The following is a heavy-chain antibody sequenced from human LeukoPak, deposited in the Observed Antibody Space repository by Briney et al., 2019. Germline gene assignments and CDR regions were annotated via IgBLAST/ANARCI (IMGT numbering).Heavy chain of an antibody. CDR1: GFTFSSYG. J-gene: IGHJ4*02. D-gene: IGHD6-6*01. Sequence: GGSLRLSRAASGFTFSSYGMHWVRQAPGKGLEWVAFIRYDGSNKYYADSVKGRFTISRDNSKNTLYLQMNSLRAEDTAVYYCAKVEYSSSSRERFDYWGQGTLVTVSS. CDR2: IRYDGSNK. V-gene: IGHV3-30*02. CDR3: AKVEYSSSSRERFDY.